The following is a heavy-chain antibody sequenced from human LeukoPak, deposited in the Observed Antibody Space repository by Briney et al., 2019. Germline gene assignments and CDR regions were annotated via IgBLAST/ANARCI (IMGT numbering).Heavy chain of an antibody. J-gene: IGHJ5*02. CDR2: IYSGGST. CDR3: AGCGGSGTSWDWFDP. CDR1: GFTVSSNY. D-gene: IGHD1-26*01. Sequence: PGGSLRLSCAASGFTVSSNYMSWVRQAPGKGLEWVSVIYSGGSTYYADSVKGRFTISRDNSKNTLHLQMNSLRVEDTAVYYCAGCGGSGTSWDWFDPWGQGTLVTVSS. V-gene: IGHV3-53*01.